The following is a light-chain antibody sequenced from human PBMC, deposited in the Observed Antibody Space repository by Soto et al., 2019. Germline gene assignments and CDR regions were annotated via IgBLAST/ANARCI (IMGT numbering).Light chain of an antibody. CDR1: NSNIGDNY. V-gene: IGLV1-51*01. Sequence: QSVLTQPPSVSAAPGQKVTISCSGSNSNIGDNYVYWYQQLPGTAPKLFIYDNDKRPSGIPDRFSGSKSGTSATLGITGLQTGDEADYYCVTWDDSLSGVVFGGGTQLTVL. CDR3: VTWDDSLSGVV. J-gene: IGLJ2*01. CDR2: DND.